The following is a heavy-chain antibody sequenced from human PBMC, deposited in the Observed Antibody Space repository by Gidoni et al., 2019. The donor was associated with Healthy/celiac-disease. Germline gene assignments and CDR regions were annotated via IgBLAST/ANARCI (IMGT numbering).Heavy chain of an antibody. D-gene: IGHD3-3*01. Sequence: QLQLQESGPGLVKPSETLSLTCTVSGGSIRSSSYYWGWIRQPPGKGLEWIGSIYYSGSTYYNPSLKSRVTISVDTSKNQFSLKLSSVTAADTAVYYCARHQYYDFWSGYWEGGYYYGMDVWGQGTTVTVSS. CDR2: IYYSGST. V-gene: IGHV4-39*01. CDR3: ARHQYYDFWSGYWEGGYYYGMDV. J-gene: IGHJ6*02. CDR1: GGSIRSSSYY.